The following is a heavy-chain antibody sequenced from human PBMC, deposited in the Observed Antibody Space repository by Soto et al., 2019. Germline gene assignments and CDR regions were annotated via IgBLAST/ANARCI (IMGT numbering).Heavy chain of an antibody. CDR2: TYYSGRA. V-gene: IGHV4-61*01. Sequence: QVHLQESGPGLVKPSETLSLTCTVSGGSVSSGSFYWSWIRQSPGKGLEWISNTYYSGRANYNSSLHSRVTMSKDTSNNPFDLKLSSLTAEDTAVYYCARDCLVGLGQYFDLWGRCHLVTVSS. CDR1: GGSVSSGSFY. J-gene: IGHJ2*01. CDR3: ARDCLVGLGQYFDL. D-gene: IGHD3-16*01.